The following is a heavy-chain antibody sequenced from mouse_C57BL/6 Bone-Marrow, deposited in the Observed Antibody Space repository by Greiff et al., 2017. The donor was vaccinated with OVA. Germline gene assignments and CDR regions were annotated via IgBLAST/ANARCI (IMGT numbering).Heavy chain of an antibody. Sequence: QVQLQQPGAELVRPGSSVKLSCKASGYTFTSYWMHWVKQRPIQGLEWIGNIDPSDSETHYNQKFKDKATLTVDKSSSTAYMQLSSLTSEDSAVYYCARNGTGSSLDYWGQGTTLTVSS. CDR3: ARNGTGSSLDY. CDR2: IDPSDSET. D-gene: IGHD1-1*01. V-gene: IGHV1-52*01. J-gene: IGHJ2*01. CDR1: GYTFTSYW.